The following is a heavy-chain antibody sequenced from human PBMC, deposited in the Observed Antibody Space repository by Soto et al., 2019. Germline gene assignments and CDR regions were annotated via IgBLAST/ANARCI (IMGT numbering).Heavy chain of an antibody. CDR1: GFDFTTYS. V-gene: IGHV3-74*01. CDR3: VRTSLVVAAATREDY. CDR2: INSDGSST. Sequence: PGGSLRLSCEASGFDFTTYSMDWVRQAPGKGLVWVSRINSDGSSTSYAGSVKGRFTISRDNAKNTLYLQMNSLRAGDTAVYYCVRTSLVVAAATREDYWGQGTLVTVSS. J-gene: IGHJ4*02. D-gene: IGHD2-15*01.